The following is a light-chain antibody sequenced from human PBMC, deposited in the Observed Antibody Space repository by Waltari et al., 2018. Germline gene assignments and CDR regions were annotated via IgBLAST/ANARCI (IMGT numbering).Light chain of an antibody. CDR2: DVY. J-gene: IGKJ1*01. Sequence: EIVLTQSPATLSLSPGYTGPLACRASPGIRTDLAWYQPRPGQPPRLLVYDVYNRAAGIPPRFSGSGSGTDFTLTISSLEPEDLAVYFCQRSLWPRTFGPGTKVEI. CDR3: QRSLWPRT. V-gene: IGKV3-11*01. CDR1: PGIRTD.